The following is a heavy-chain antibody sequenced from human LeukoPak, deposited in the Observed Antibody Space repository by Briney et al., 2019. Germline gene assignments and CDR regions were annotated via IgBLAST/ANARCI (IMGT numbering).Heavy chain of an antibody. J-gene: IGHJ6*04. CDR1: GFTYSSYG. V-gene: IGHV3-33*01. CDR2: TWYDGSNK. D-gene: IGHD6-13*01. Sequence: GRSLRLSCAASGFTYSSYGMQWVRQAPGKGLEWVAATWYDGSNKYYADSVKGRFTISRDNSKNTLYLQMNRLRAEDTAVYYCVRESLPYAAAGYYYGMDVWGKGTTVTVSS. CDR3: VRESLPYAAAGYYYGMDV.